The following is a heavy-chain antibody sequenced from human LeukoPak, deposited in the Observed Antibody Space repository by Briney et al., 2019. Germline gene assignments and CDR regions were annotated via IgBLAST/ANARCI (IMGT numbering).Heavy chain of an antibody. V-gene: IGHV4-4*07. Sequence: KASETLSLTCTVSGGSISSYYWSWIRQPAGKGLEWIGRIYTSGSTNYNPSLKSRVTMSVDTSKNQFSLKLSSVTAADTAVYYCARESIAASEGGDWFDPWGQGTLVTVSS. J-gene: IGHJ5*02. CDR3: ARESIAASEGGDWFDP. CDR1: GGSISSYY. D-gene: IGHD6-13*01. CDR2: IYTSGST.